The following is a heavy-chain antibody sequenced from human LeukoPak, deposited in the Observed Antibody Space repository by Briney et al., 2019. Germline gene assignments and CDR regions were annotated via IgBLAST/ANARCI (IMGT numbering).Heavy chain of an antibody. D-gene: IGHD3-3*01. CDR3: ARGTYYDFWSGYLTASHDAFDI. CDR1: GGSFSGYY. V-gene: IGHV4-34*01. J-gene: IGHJ3*02. Sequence: SETLSLTCAVYGGSFSGYYWSWIRQPPGKGLEWIGEINHSGSTNYNPSLKSRVTISVDTSKNQFSLKLSSVTAADTAVYYCARGTYYDFWSGYLTASHDAFDIWGQGTMVTVSS. CDR2: INHSGST.